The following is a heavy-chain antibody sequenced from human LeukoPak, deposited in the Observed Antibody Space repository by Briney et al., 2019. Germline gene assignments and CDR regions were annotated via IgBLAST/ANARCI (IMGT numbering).Heavy chain of an antibody. CDR1: GFIFSDYY. J-gene: IGHJ4*02. CDR3: ARGPVAALHFDY. V-gene: IGHV3-11*04. Sequence: GGSLRLSCATSGFIFSDYYISWIRQAPGKCLEWVSYISSSGSTIYYADSVKGRFTISRDNAKNSLYLQMNSLRAEDTAVYYCARGPVAALHFDYWGQGTLVTVSS. CDR2: ISSSGSTI. D-gene: IGHD6-19*01.